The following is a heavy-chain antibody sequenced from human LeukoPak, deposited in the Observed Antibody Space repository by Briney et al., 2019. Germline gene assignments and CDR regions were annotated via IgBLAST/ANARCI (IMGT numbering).Heavy chain of an antibody. CDR2: ISYDGSSK. J-gene: IGHJ4*02. CDR1: GFTFSTYA. CDR3: AKDSARKSIVGSTTRGVNDY. V-gene: IGHV3-30*04. D-gene: IGHD1-26*01. Sequence: GGSLRLSCAASGFTFSTYAMHWVRQAPGKGLEWVAVISYDGSSKYYADSVKGRFTISRDNSKNTLYLQMNSLRAEDTAVYYCAKDSARKSIVGSTTRGVNDYWGQGTLVPVSS.